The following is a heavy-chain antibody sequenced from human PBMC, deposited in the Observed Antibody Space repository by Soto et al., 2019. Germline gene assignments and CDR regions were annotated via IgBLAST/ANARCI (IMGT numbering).Heavy chain of an antibody. Sequence: GESLKISCKGSGYSFTSYWIGWVRQMPGKGLEWMGIIYPGDSDTRYSPSFQGQVTISADKSISNAYLQWSSLKASDTAMYYCARRRIAAAGVVYYFDYWGQGTLVTVSS. CDR2: IYPGDSDT. CDR1: GYSFTSYW. D-gene: IGHD6-13*01. V-gene: IGHV5-51*01. J-gene: IGHJ4*02. CDR3: ARRRIAAAGVVYYFDY.